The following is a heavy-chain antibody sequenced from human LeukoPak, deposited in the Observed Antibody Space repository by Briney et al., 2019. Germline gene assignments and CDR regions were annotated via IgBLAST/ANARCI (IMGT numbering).Heavy chain of an antibody. D-gene: IGHD3-10*01. J-gene: IGHJ5*02. V-gene: IGHV1-2*02. Sequence: ASVKVSCKASGYTFTGYYMHWVRQAPGQGLEWMGWINPNSGGTNYAQKFQGRVTMTRDTSISTAYMELSRLRSDDTAVYYCARSRPLWFGELFGGRGHWFDPWGQGTLVTVSS. CDR1: GYTFTGYY. CDR2: INPNSGGT. CDR3: ARSRPLWFGELFGGRGHWFDP.